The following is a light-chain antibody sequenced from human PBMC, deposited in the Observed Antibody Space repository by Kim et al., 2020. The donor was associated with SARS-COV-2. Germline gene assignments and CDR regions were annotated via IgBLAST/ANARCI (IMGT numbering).Light chain of an antibody. V-gene: IGKV1-33*01. J-gene: IGKJ5*01. Sequence: ASVGDRDTLPCHASQNNRYFFNWFRQNPGKAPNLLIFDGSTFETAIPSRFSGSRSGTDFALTISSLRPEDIATYYCHQYNSYPVAFGQGTRLEIK. CDR3: HQYNSYPVA. CDR1: QNNRYF. CDR2: DGS.